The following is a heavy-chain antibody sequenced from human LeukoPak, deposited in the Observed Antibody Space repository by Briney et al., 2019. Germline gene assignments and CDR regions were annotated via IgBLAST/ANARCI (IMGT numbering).Heavy chain of an antibody. D-gene: IGHD3-9*01. CDR1: GGSISSYY. CDR2: IYASGST. Sequence: SETLSLTCTVSGGSISSYYWSWIRQPTGKGLEWIGRIYASGSTNYNPSLKSRVTMSVDTSKNQFSLKLSSVTAADTAVYYCARGLDILTGYQFDYWGQGTLVTVSS. J-gene: IGHJ4*02. V-gene: IGHV4-4*07. CDR3: ARGLDILTGYQFDY.